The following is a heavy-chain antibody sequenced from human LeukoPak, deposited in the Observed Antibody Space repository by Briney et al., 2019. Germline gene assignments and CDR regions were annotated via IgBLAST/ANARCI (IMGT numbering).Heavy chain of an antibody. Sequence: SQTLSLTCTVSGGSISSGSYYWSWIRQPAGKGLEWIGRIYTSGSTYYNPSLKSRVTISVDTSKNQFSLKLSSVTAADTAVYYCARAQNYGGSYSFDYWGQGTLVTVSS. CDR2: IYTSGST. CDR1: GGSISSGSYY. V-gene: IGHV4-61*02. J-gene: IGHJ4*02. D-gene: IGHD1-26*01. CDR3: ARAQNYGGSYSFDY.